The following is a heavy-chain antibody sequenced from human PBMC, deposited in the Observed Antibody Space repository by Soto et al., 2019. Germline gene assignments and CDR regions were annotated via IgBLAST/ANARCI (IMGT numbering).Heavy chain of an antibody. CDR3: ARDPGYSSSRYYYYGMDV. Sequence: PGGSLRLSCAASGFPFINYAINWVRQAPGKGLEWVAVISYDGSNKYYADSVKGRFTISRDNSKNTLYLQMNSLRAEDTAVYYCARDPGYSSSRYYYYGMDVWGQGTTVTVSS. J-gene: IGHJ6*02. CDR1: GFPFINYA. V-gene: IGHV3-30-3*01. D-gene: IGHD6-6*01. CDR2: ISYDGSNK.